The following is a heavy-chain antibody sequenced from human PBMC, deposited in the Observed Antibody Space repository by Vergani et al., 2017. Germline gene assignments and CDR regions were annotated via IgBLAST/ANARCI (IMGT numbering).Heavy chain of an antibody. Sequence: QVQLVQSGAEVKKPGASVKVSCKASGYTFTSYYMHWVRQAPGQGLEWMGIINPSGGSTSYAQKFQGRVTMTRDTSTSTVYMELSSLRSEDTAVYYCARACPYCGGDCYWSHNKYYYYYYMDVWGKGTTVTVSS. CDR1: GYTFTSYY. CDR3: ARACPYCGGDCYWSHNKYYYYYYMDV. CDR2: INPSGGST. D-gene: IGHD2-21*01. J-gene: IGHJ6*03. V-gene: IGHV1-46*01.